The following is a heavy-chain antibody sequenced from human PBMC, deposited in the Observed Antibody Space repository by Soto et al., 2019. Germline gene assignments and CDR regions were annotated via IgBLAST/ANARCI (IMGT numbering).Heavy chain of an antibody. CDR2: VSSDGINE. V-gene: IGHV3-30*18. Sequence: GGSLRLSCAASGFTFSHYAMYWVRQAPGKGLEWVAVVSSDGINEYSADSVKGRFTISRDNSKNTLYLQMDSLRDEDTAVYYCAKGNGGSKGSFYYYGMDVWGQGTTVTVSS. CDR3: AKGNGGSKGSFYYYGMDV. D-gene: IGHD1-26*01. J-gene: IGHJ6*02. CDR1: GFTFSHYA.